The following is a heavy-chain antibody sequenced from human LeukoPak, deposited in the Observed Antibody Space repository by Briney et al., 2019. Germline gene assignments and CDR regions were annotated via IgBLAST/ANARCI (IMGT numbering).Heavy chain of an antibody. J-gene: IGHJ4*02. CDR1: GGSISSYY. D-gene: IGHD1-26*01. CDR2: IYYSGNT. V-gene: IGHV4-59*12. CDR3: ASKYSGSYYY. Sequence: PSETLSLTCNVSGGSISSYYWSWIRQPPGKGLEWIGYIYYSGNTNYNPSLKSRVTISVDRSKNQFSLKLSSVTAADTAVYYCASKYSGSYYYWGQGTLVTVSS.